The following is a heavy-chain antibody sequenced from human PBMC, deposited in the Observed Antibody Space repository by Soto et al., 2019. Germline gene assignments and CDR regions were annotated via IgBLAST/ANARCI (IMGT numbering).Heavy chain of an antibody. CDR1: GGTFSSYA. CDR3: ARDGGYCIRSSCYYYYGMDV. J-gene: IGHJ6*02. D-gene: IGHD2-2*01. V-gene: IGHV1-69*13. CDR2: IIPIFGTA. Sequence: GASVKVSCKASGGTFSSYAISWVRQAPGQGLEWMGGIIPIFGTANYAQKFQGRVTITADESTSTAYMELSSLRSEDTAVYYCARDGGYCIRSSCYYYYGMDVWGQGTTVTGSS.